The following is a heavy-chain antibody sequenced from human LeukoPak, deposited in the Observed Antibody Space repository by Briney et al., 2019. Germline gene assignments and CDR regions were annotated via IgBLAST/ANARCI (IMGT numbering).Heavy chain of an antibody. Sequence: GGSLRLSCAASGFTFSSYSMNWVRQAPGKGLEWVSYISSSSSTIYYADSVKGRFTISRDNAKNSLYLQMNSLRAEDTAVYYCVRDRRTTRGDYWGQGTLVTVSS. CDR3: VRDRRTTRGDY. V-gene: IGHV3-48*04. CDR2: ISSSSSTI. D-gene: IGHD4-11*01. J-gene: IGHJ4*02. CDR1: GFTFSSYS.